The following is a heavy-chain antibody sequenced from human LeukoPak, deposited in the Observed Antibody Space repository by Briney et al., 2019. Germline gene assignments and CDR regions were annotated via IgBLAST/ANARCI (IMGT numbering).Heavy chain of an antibody. D-gene: IGHD3-10*01. Sequence: PPETLSLTCSVSTDSITNYYWNWIRQPPGKRLEWIGYIHYSGCIDYNPSLKSRVTISLDTSKNQFSLKLTSVTAADTAVYYCARAGVGHTSMVTMQYWGQGTQVSVSS. J-gene: IGHJ4*02. CDR3: ARAGVGHTSMVTMQY. CDR2: IHYSGCI. CDR1: TDSITNYY. V-gene: IGHV4-59*01.